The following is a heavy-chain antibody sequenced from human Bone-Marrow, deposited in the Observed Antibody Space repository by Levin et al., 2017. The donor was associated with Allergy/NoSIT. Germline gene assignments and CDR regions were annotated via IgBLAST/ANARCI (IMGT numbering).Heavy chain of an antibody. J-gene: IGHJ4*02. Sequence: GESLKISCKASGYTFANYGLTWVRQAPGQGLEWMGWISAYNGDTKYSQKLQGRVTMTADTSTSTAYMELRSLKSDDTAVYYCARESSGYSFGENDFWGQGTLVTVSS. V-gene: IGHV1-18*01. CDR2: ISAYNGDT. D-gene: IGHD5-18*01. CDR3: ARESSGYSFGENDF. CDR1: GYTFANYG.